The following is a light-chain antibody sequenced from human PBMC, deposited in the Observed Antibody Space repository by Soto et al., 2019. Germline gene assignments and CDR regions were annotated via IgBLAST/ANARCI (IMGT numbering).Light chain of an antibody. CDR3: QSHDSSLSGYV. CDR1: SSNIGAGYD. CDR2: ANS. V-gene: IGLV1-40*01. J-gene: IGLJ1*01. Sequence: QSVLTQPPSVSGAPGQRVTISCTGSSSNIGAGYDVHWYQQLPGTAPKLLIYANSNRPSGVPGRFSGSKSGTSASLAITGLQAEDEADYYCQSHDSSLSGYVFGPGTKLTVL.